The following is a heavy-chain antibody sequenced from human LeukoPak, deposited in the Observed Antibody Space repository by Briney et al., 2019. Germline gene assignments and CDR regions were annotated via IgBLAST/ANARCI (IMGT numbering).Heavy chain of an antibody. CDR2: IDSSGTA. J-gene: IGHJ4*02. V-gene: IGHV4-39*07. CDR3: ARYHSGYDDY. CDR1: GGSISTSGYY. Sequence: SETLSLTCTVSGGSISTSGYYWGWIRQLPGKGLEYFASIDSSGTAYYNPSLQSRVTISADTSKNQFSLKLSSVTAADTALFYCARYHSGYDDYWGQGTLVTVSS. D-gene: IGHD5-12*01.